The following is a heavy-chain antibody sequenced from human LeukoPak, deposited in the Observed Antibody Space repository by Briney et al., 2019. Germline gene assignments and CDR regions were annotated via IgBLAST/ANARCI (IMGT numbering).Heavy chain of an antibody. J-gene: IGHJ3*02. Sequence: GGSLRLSCATSGFTFSNYGIHWVRQAPGKGLEWVAVIRYDGSNKYYADSVKGRFTISRDNSKNTLYLQMNSLRAEDTAVYYCAKDRSTYYYDSSGYYPDAFDIWGQGTMVTVSS. V-gene: IGHV3-30*02. CDR3: AKDRSTYYYDSSGYYPDAFDI. CDR2: IRYDGSNK. D-gene: IGHD3-22*01. CDR1: GFTFSNYG.